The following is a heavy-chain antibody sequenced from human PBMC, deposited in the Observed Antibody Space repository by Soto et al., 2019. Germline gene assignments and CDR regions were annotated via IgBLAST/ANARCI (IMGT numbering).Heavy chain of an antibody. CDR1: GFTFGDYA. Sequence: GGSLRLSCTASGFTFGDYAMSWVRQAPGKGLEWVGFIRSKAYGGTTEYAASVKGRFTISRDDSKSIAYLQMNSLKTEDTAVYYCTRVEIEYYYDSSGYRPFDYWGQGTLVTVSS. J-gene: IGHJ4*02. CDR3: TRVEIEYYYDSSGYRPFDY. CDR2: IRSKAYGGTT. D-gene: IGHD3-22*01. V-gene: IGHV3-49*04.